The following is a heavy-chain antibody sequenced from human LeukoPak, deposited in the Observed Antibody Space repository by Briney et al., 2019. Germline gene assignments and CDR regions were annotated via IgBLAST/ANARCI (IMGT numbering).Heavy chain of an antibody. Sequence: ASVRVSCKASGYTFTSYYMHWVRQAPGQGLEWMGWISAYNGNTNYAQKLQGRVTMTTDTSTSTAYMELRSLRSDDTAVYYCARDGSGWFDYWGQGTLVTVSS. J-gene: IGHJ4*02. CDR3: ARDGSGWFDY. CDR1: GYTFTSYY. CDR2: ISAYNGNT. V-gene: IGHV1-18*04. D-gene: IGHD6-19*01.